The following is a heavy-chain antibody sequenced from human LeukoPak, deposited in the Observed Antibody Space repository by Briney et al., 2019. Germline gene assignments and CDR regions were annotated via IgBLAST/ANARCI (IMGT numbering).Heavy chain of an antibody. CDR1: GYTFTGYY. CDR3: ARGTAGWNDGCFDY. D-gene: IGHD1-1*01. J-gene: IGHJ4*02. Sequence: VASVKVSCKASGYTFTGYYMHWVRQAPGQGLEWMGWINPNSGGTNYAQKFQGRVTMTRDTSISTAYMELSRLRSDDTAVYYCARGTAGWNDGCFDYWGQGTLVTVSS. V-gene: IGHV1-2*02. CDR2: INPNSGGT.